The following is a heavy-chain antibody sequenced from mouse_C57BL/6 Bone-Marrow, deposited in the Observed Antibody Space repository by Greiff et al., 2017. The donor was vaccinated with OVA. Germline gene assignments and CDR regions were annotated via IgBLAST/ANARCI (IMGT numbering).Heavy chain of an antibody. V-gene: IGHV5-4*01. J-gene: IGHJ1*03. Sequence: EVQGVESGGGLVKPGGSLKLSCAASGFTFSSYAMSWVRQTPEKRLEWVATISDGGSYTYYPDNVKGRFTISRDNAKNNLYLQMSHLTSEDTAMYYCARDRKIRYFDVWGTGTTVTVSS. CDR2: ISDGGSYT. CDR3: ARDRKIRYFDV. CDR1: GFTFSSYA.